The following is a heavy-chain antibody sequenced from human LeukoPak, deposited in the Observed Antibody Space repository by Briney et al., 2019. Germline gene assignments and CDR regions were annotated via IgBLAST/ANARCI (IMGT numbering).Heavy chain of an antibody. CDR3: ARASGGYGSGSYQVDY. J-gene: IGHJ4*02. Sequence: ASVKVSCKAAGGICSSYSSSWGRQASGQGLEWLGRIIPILGIANYAQKFQGRVTITADKSTSTAYMELSSLRSEDTAVYYCARASGGYGSGSYQVDYWGQGTLVSVSS. D-gene: IGHD3-10*01. V-gene: IGHV1-69*04. CDR1: GGICSSYS. CDR2: IIPILGIA.